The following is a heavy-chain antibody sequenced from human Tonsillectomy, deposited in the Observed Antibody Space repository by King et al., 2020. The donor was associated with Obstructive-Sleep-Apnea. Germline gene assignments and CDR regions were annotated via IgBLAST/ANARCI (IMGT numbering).Heavy chain of an antibody. J-gene: IGHJ5*02. D-gene: IGHD6-13*01. CDR2: INHSGST. Sequence: HVQLQQWGAGLLKPSETLSLICAVYGGSFSDYYWSWIRQPPGKGLEWVWEINHSGSTNYNPSLKSRLSISVDMSKNQFSLKLTSVTAADTAVYYCATGSGAADVNWFDPWGQGALVTVSS. V-gene: IGHV4-34*01. CDR3: ATGSGAADVNWFDP. CDR1: GGSFSDYY.